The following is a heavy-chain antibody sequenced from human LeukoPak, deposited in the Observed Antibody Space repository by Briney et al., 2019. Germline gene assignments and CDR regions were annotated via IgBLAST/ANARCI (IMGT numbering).Heavy chain of an antibody. CDR1: GYTFTGSY. CDR3: ARDPIDYIGGIDY. CDR2: INPKSGGT. Sequence: ASVKVSCKASGYTFTGSYIHWVRQAPGQGLEWMGWINPKSGGTNSAQKFQGGVTMTRDTSISTAYMELSSLRSDDTAVYYCARDPIDYIGGIDYWGQGTLVTVSS. D-gene: IGHD4-11*01. J-gene: IGHJ4*02. V-gene: IGHV1-2*02.